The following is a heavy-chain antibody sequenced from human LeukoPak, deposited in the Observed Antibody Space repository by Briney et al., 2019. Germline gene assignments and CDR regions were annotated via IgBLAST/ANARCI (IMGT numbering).Heavy chain of an antibody. CDR1: GYTFTGYY. D-gene: IGHD1-1*01. V-gene: IGHV1-18*04. Sequence: GASVKVSCKASGYTFTGYYMHWVRQAPGQGLEWMGWISAYNGNTNYAQKLQGRVTMTTDTSTSTAYMELRSLRSDDTAVYYCARSDWNDVGYFDYWGQGTLVTVSS. CDR3: ARSDWNDVGYFDY. J-gene: IGHJ4*02. CDR2: ISAYNGNT.